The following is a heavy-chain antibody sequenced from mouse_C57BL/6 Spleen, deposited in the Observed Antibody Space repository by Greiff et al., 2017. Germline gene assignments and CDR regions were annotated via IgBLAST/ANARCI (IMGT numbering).Heavy chain of an antibody. J-gene: IGHJ3*01. V-gene: IGHV1-69*01. Sequence: VQLQQPGAELVMPGASVKLSCKASGYTFTSYWMHWVKQRPGQGLEWIGEIDPSDSYTNYNQKFKGKSTLTVDKSSSTAYMQLSSLTSEDSAVYYWARSGGTTAPWFAYWGQGTLVTVSA. CDR3: ARSGGTTAPWFAY. D-gene: IGHD1-2*01. CDR2: IDPSDSYT. CDR1: GYTFTSYW.